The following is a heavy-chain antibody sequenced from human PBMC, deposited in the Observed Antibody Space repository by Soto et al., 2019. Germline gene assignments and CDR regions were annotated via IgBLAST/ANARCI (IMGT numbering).Heavy chain of an antibody. CDR2: ISANGQGI. CDR1: GFIFSSYT. Sequence: GGSLRLSCAASGFIFSSYTMHWVRQAPGKGLEWVSAISANGQGIYYADSVRGRFTISRDNSKNTVFLHMDSLRAEDTAVYYCAKDRDYPRDQFHYWGQGTLVTVSS. CDR3: AKDRDYPRDQFHY. J-gene: IGHJ4*02. V-gene: IGHV3-23*01. D-gene: IGHD2-2*01.